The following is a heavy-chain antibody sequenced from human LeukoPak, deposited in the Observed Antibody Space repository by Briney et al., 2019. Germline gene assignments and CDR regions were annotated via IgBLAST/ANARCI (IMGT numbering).Heavy chain of an antibody. CDR2: INPSGGST. Sequence: ASVKVSCKASGYTFTSYYMHWVRQAPGQGLEWMGIINPSGGSTSYAQKFQGRVTMTRDMSTSTVYMELSSLRAEDTAVYYCARVGAAGTGGYWFDPWGQGTLVTVSS. CDR3: ARVGAAGTGGYWFDP. V-gene: IGHV1-46*01. J-gene: IGHJ5*02. D-gene: IGHD6-13*01. CDR1: GYTFTSYY.